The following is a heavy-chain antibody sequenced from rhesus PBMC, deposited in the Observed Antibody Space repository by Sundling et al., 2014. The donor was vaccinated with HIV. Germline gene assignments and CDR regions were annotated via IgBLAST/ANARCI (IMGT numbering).Heavy chain of an antibody. V-gene: IGHV4-165*01. CDR1: GGSIGGYY. J-gene: IGHJ6*01. CDR2: IGGSSGNT. Sequence: QVQLQESGPGLVKPSETLSLTCGVSGGSIGGYYWNWIRQPPGKGLEWIGYIGGSSGNTDYNPSLKSRVSISTDTSKNQFSLKLSSVTAADTAVYYCAREWRNWNYFGGLDS. D-gene: IGHD1-26*01. CDR3: AREWRNWNYFGGLDS.